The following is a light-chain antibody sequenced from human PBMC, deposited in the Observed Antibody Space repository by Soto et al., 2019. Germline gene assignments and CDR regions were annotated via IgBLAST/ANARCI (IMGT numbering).Light chain of an antibody. CDR3: ASYTDRNTYV. J-gene: IGLJ1*01. CDR1: SSDVGFYNY. CDR2: EVS. Sequence: QSVLTQPASVSGSPGQSITISCTGASSDVGFYNYVSWYQQHPGKAPKLMIYEVSNRPAGVSDRFSGSKSGNTASLTISGPEAAYEAAYSCASYTDRNTYVFGTGSKVTVL. V-gene: IGLV2-14*01.